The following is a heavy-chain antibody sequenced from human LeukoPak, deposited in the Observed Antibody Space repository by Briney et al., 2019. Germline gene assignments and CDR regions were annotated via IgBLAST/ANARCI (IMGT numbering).Heavy chain of an antibody. CDR1: GFTVSSNY. CDR2: IYSGGST. V-gene: IGHV3-66*01. Sequence: GGSLRLSCAASGFTVSSNYMSWVRQAPGKGLEWVSVIYSGGSTYYADSVKGRFTISRDNSKNTLYLQMNSLRAEDTAVYYCARDMYGGNSFPFDYWGQGTLVTVSX. CDR3: ARDMYGGNSFPFDY. D-gene: IGHD4-23*01. J-gene: IGHJ4*02.